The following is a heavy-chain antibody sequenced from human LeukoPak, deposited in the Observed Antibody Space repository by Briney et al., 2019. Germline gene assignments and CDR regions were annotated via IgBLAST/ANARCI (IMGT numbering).Heavy chain of an antibody. CDR1: GFTVRTYG. J-gene: IGHJ6*02. CDR3: VKDMTTVTTDRKSMDV. CDR2: ISSNGGST. D-gene: IGHD4-17*01. V-gene: IGHV3-64D*09. Sequence: GGSLRLSCSASGFTVRTYGMYWVSQAPGKGLEYVSAISSNGGSTNYADSVKGRFTISRDNSMNTVYLQMSGLRVEDTAVYYCVKDMTTVTTDRKSMDVWGQGTTVTVSS.